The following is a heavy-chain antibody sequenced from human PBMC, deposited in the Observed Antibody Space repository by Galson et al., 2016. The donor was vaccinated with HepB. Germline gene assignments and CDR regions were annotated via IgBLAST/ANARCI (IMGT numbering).Heavy chain of an antibody. Sequence: SLRLSCAASGFTFSDYYISWVRQAPGQGLQWISYSTTSGSSIFCTDSVKGRFTISRDNAKNSLFLQMNSLRAEDTAVYYCAGSRARTPSSYFYSSMDAWGQRTTVIVSS. V-gene: IGHV3-11*04. D-gene: IGHD1-14*01. CDR1: GFTFSDYY. CDR2: STTSGSSI. CDR3: AGSRARTPSSYFYSSMDA. J-gene: IGHJ6*02.